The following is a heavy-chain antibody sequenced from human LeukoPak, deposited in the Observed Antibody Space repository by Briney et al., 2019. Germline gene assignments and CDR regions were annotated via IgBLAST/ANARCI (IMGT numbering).Heavy chain of an antibody. CDR2: INPNSGGT. CDR3: ARDAYVHNAFDI. J-gene: IGHJ3*02. Sequence: ASVKVSCKASGYTFTGYYMHWVRQAPGQGLEWMGRINPNSGGTNYAQKFQGRVTMIRDTSISTAYMELSRLRSDDTAVYYCARDAYVHNAFDIWGQGTMVTVSS. D-gene: IGHD1-1*01. V-gene: IGHV1-2*06. CDR1: GYTFTGYY.